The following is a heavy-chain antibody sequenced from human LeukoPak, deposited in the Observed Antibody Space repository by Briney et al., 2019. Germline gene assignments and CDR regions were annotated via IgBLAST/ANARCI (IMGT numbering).Heavy chain of an antibody. CDR3: ARVGRGVPVYYYYMDV. D-gene: IGHD2-8*01. J-gene: IGHJ6*03. V-gene: IGHV1-18*01. CDR1: GYTFTSYG. Sequence: ASVKVSCKASGYTFTSYGISWVRQAPGQGLEWMGWISAYNGNTSYAQKLQGRVTMTTDTSTSTAYMELRSLRSDDTAVYYCARVGRGVPVYYYYMDVWGKGTTVTISS. CDR2: ISAYNGNT.